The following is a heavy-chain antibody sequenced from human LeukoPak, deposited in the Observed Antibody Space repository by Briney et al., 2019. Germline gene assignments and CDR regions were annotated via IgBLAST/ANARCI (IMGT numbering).Heavy chain of an antibody. CDR3: ARHPPYYDFWSGYGNNWFDP. CDR2: IYYSGST. J-gene: IGHJ5*02. CDR1: GGSFSGYY. D-gene: IGHD3-3*01. V-gene: IGHV4-34*01. Sequence: SETLSLTCAVYGGSFSGYYWSWIRQPPGKGLEWIGSIYYSGSTYYNPSLKSRVTISVDTSKNQFSLKLSSVTAADTAVYYCARHPPYYDFWSGYGNNWFDPWGQGTLVTVSS.